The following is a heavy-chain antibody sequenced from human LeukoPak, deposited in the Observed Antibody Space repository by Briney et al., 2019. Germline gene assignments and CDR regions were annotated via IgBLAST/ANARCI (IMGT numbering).Heavy chain of an antibody. Sequence: GESLKISCKGSGYSFTSYWIGWVRQMPGKGLEWMGIIYPGDSDTTYSPSFQGQVTISADKSISTAYLQWSSLKASDTAMYYCAGRDGYCSSTSCYADYYYGMDVWGQGTTVTVSS. D-gene: IGHD2-2*01. V-gene: IGHV5-51*01. CDR1: GYSFTSYW. J-gene: IGHJ6*02. CDR2: IYPGDSDT. CDR3: AGRDGYCSSTSCYADYYYGMDV.